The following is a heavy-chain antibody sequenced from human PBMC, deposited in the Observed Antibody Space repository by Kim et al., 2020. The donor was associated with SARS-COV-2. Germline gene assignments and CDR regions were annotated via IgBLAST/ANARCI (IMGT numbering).Heavy chain of an antibody. Sequence: KTQYSKKFQGRVTITRDTSANTAYMELRRLTTKDTAIYYCARDMDPTVYDYWGQGTLVTVSS. CDR3: ARDMDPTVYDY. J-gene: IGHJ4*02. D-gene: IGHD4-4*01. CDR2: KT. V-gene: IGHV1-3*01.